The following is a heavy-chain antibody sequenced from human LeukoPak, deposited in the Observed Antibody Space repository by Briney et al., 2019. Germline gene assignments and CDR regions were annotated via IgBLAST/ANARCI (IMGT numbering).Heavy chain of an antibody. J-gene: IGHJ4*02. D-gene: IGHD2-15*01. CDR3: ARHTLVAASSFDY. V-gene: IGHV4-59*08. Sequence: SETLSLTCTVSGGSISNYYWSWIRQPLGKGLEWIGYIYYSGSTNYNPSLKSRVTISVDASKNQFSLKLSSVTAADTAVYYCARHTLVAASSFDYWGQGTLVTVSS. CDR1: GGSISNYY. CDR2: IYYSGST.